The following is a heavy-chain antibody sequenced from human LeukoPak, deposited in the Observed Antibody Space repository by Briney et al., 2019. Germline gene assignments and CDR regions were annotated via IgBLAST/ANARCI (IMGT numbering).Heavy chain of an antibody. CDR3: AKDLGEGSHYYYFDY. J-gene: IGHJ4*02. CDR2: ISGSGRST. D-gene: IGHD3-16*01. Sequence: GGSLRLSCAASGFTFSNYAMSWVRQAPGKGLEWVSAISGSGRSTYYADSVKGRFTISRDNSKNTLYLQMNSLRAEDTAVYYCAKDLGEGSHYYYFDYWGQGTLVTVSS. V-gene: IGHV3-23*01. CDR1: GFTFSNYA.